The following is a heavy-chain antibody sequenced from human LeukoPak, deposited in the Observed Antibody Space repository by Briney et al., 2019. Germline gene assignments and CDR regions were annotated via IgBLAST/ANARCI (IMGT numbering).Heavy chain of an antibody. CDR1: GFTVSRYW. Sequence: GVSLRLSCVASGFTVSRYWMSWVRQAPGKGLEWVAKIKQDGSGEYYLDSVKGRFTTSRDNAKNSLYLQMNSLRADDTAVYFCTTGYSSGWYNEGNYWGQGTLVTVSS. CDR2: IKQDGSGE. D-gene: IGHD6-19*01. CDR3: TTGYSSGWYNEGNY. J-gene: IGHJ4*02. V-gene: IGHV3-7*01.